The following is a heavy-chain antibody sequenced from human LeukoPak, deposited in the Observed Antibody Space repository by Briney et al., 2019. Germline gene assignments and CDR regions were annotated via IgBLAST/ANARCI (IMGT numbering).Heavy chain of an antibody. CDR1: GYTFTSYD. D-gene: IGHD2-2*02. V-gene: IGHV1-8*01. J-gene: IGHJ6*02. Sequence: VSVKVSCKASGYTFTSYDINWVRQATGQGLEWMGRMNPHSGNTGYAQKFQGRVTMTRNTSISTAYMELSSLRSEDTAVYYCARVQAVGVPVAIDAYYSYGMDVWGQGTAVTVSS. CDR2: MNPHSGNT. CDR3: ARVQAVGVPVAIDAYYSYGMDV.